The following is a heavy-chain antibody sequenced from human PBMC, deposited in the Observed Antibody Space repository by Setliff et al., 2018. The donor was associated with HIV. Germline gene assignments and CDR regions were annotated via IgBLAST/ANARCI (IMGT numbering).Heavy chain of an antibody. CDR2: INSGERT. Sequence: LRLSCAASGFSFSNYAMSWVRQAPGKGLEWVSTINSGERTFYAKSVKGRFTISRDNSKSTLYLQVNSLRAEDTALYYCARSVQFGFDLWGRGTLVTVSS. CDR3: ARSVQFGFDL. V-gene: IGHV3-23*01. D-gene: IGHD3-10*01. J-gene: IGHJ2*01. CDR1: GFSFSNYA.